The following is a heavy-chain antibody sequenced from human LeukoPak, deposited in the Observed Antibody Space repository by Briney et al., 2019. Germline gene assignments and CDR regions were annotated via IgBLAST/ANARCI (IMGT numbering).Heavy chain of an antibody. D-gene: IGHD2-8*01. CDR1: GYIFTSYG. V-gene: IGHV1-18*01. CDR3: ARDLVHHRLLATNYNWFDP. J-gene: IGHJ5*02. Sequence: ASVKVSCKASGYIFTSYGISWVRQAPRQGLEWMGWINTYNGNTKYAQKVQGRVTMTTDTSTSTAYMEVRSLRSDDTAVYYCARDLVHHRLLATNYNWFDPWGQGTLVTVSS. CDR2: INTYNGNT.